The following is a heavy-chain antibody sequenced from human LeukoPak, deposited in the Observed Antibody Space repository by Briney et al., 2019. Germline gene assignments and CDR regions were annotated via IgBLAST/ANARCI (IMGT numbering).Heavy chain of an antibody. Sequence: GGSLRLSCTASGFTFSSYAMSWVRQAPGKGLEWVSAISGSGGSTYYADSVKGRFTISRDNSKNTLYLQMNSLRAEDTAVYYCAKDSHDYVWGSYRYYAFDIWGQGTMVTVSS. CDR1: GFTFSSYA. V-gene: IGHV3-23*01. CDR3: AKDSHDYVWGSYRYYAFDI. J-gene: IGHJ3*02. D-gene: IGHD3-16*02. CDR2: ISGSGGST.